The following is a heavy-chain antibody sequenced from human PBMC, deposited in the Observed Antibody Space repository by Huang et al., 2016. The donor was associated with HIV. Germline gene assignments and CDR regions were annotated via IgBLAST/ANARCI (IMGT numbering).Heavy chain of an antibody. J-gene: IGHJ4*02. CDR2: INSDGSTT. Sequence: EVQLVESGGGLVQPGGSLRLSCAASGFTFSSYWMHWVRQAPGKGRGWVSDINSDGSTTNYADSVKGRFTISRDNAKNTLYLQMNSLRAEDTAVYYCARGYRSTIDYWGQTTLVTVSS. CDR1: GFTFSSYW. D-gene: IGHD4-4*01. CDR3: ARGYRSTIDY. V-gene: IGHV3-74*01.